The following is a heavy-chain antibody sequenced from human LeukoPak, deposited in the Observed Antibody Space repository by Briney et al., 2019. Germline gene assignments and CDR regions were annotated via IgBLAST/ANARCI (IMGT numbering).Heavy chain of an antibody. V-gene: IGHV1-2*02. D-gene: IGHD5-12*01. CDR3: ARDLQIVATLRYWFDP. Sequence: ASVKVSCKASGYTFTGYYMHWVRQAPGQGVEWMGWINPNSVCTNYAQMFQGRVTMTSHTSISTPYMELSRLRSDDTAVYYCARDLQIVATLRYWFDPWVQGTLVTVSS. CDR1: GYTFTGYY. J-gene: IGHJ5*02. CDR2: INPNSVCT.